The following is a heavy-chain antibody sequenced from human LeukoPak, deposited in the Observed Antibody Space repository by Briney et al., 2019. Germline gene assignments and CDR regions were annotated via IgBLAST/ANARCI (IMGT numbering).Heavy chain of an antibody. V-gene: IGHV3-53*01. CDR2: IYSGGST. CDR1: GFAVSSNY. Sequence: GGSLRLSCAASGFAVSSNYMSWVRQAPGKGLEWVSVIYSGGSTYYADSVKGRFTISRDNSKNMLILQMGSLRPEDTAVYYCAKTFLYDSSGYYPYDYWGQGTLLTVSS. J-gene: IGHJ4*02. CDR3: AKTFLYDSSGYYPYDY. D-gene: IGHD3-22*01.